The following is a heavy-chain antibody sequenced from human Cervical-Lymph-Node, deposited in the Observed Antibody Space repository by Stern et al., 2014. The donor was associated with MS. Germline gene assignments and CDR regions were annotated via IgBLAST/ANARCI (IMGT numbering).Heavy chain of an antibody. CDR2: ISYSGNT. CDR1: GASLSSLNYY. CDR3: ARDNGLRGEQVFDY. J-gene: IGHJ4*02. Sequence: QVQLGQSGPGLVKPSQTLSLPCTVSGASLSSLNYYWSWLRPRPGQGLEWLGFISYSGNTNNNPSLKRCVTVSANTSKTQFSHRLTSVTAADTAVYYCARDNGLRGEQVFDYWGQGILVTVSS. D-gene: IGHD2-8*01. V-gene: IGHV4-31*03.